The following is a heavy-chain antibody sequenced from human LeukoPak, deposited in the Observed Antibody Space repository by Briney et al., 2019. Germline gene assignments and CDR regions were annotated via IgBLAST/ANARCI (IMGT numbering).Heavy chain of an antibody. V-gene: IGHV4-61*02. D-gene: IGHD6-13*01. CDR1: GGSIGSSSYY. J-gene: IGHJ4*02. CDR3: AREEVNSSSWALASFEGY. Sequence: SETLSLTCTVSGGSIGSSSYYWSWIRQPAGKGLEWIGRIYTSGSTNYNPPLKSRVTMSVDTSKNQFSLKLSSVTAADTAVYYCAREEVNSSSWALASFEGYWGQGTLVTVSS. CDR2: IYTSGST.